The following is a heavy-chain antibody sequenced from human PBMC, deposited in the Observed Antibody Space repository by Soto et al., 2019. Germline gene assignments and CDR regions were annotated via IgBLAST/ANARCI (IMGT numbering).Heavy chain of an antibody. J-gene: IGHJ4*02. V-gene: IGHV4-34*12. Sequence: PSETLSLTCAVSGGSFNANYWTWIRQPPGKGLEWIGEIFHSGNTNYNPSLKSRVTISVDTSRNQFSLKLSSVTAADTAIYYCASARRDYWGQGTLVTVSS. CDR1: GGSFNANY. CDR3: ASARRDY. CDR2: IFHSGNT.